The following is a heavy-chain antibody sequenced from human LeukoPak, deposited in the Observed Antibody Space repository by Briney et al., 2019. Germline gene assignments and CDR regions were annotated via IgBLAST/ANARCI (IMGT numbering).Heavy chain of an antibody. CDR1: GFTFISYW. V-gene: IGHV3-7*01. CDR2: IKEDGSEK. CDR3: ARDRIRVQLWLGGMDV. J-gene: IGHJ6*02. D-gene: IGHD3-22*01. Sequence: GGSLRLSCAASGFTFISYWMTWVRQAPGKRLEWVANIKEDGSEKFYVDSVKGRFTISRDNANNSVYLQMNNLRAEDTAVYYCARDRIRVQLWLGGMDVWGQGTTVTVSS.